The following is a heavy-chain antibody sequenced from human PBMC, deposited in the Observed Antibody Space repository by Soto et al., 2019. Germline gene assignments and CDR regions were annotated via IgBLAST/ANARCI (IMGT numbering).Heavy chain of an antibody. J-gene: IGHJ5*02. Sequence: QVQLVESGGGVVQPGRSLRLSCAASGFTFSDYAIHWVRQAPGKGLEWVAVISYDGGNKYYADSVKGRFAISRDNSKNTLYLQMNSRRTEDTAMYYCARSASSGTYLVDPWGQGTLVTVSS. CDR1: GFTFSDYA. D-gene: IGHD1-26*01. CDR3: ARSASSGTYLVDP. CDR2: ISYDGGNK. V-gene: IGHV3-30*09.